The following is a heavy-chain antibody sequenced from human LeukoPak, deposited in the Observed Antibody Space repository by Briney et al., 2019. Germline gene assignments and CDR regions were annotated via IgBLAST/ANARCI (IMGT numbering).Heavy chain of an antibody. V-gene: IGHV5-51*01. CDR2: IYPGDSDT. CDR1: GYSFTSYW. Sequence: KLGESLKISCKASGYSFTSYWIDWVRQVPGKGLEWMGIIYPGDSDTRYNPSFQGQVTISADKSISTAYLQWSSLKASDTAMYYCARHMGSGWYEAFDYWGQGTLITVSS. D-gene: IGHD6-19*01. CDR3: ARHMGSGWYEAFDY. J-gene: IGHJ4*02.